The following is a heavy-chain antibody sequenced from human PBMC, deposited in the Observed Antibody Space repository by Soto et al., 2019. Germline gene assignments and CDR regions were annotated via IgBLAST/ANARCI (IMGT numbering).Heavy chain of an antibody. J-gene: IGHJ6*02. V-gene: IGHV1-18*01. CDR1: GYIFTTYG. Sequence: QIQLVQSGGEVERPGASVTVSCEASGYIFTTYGLSWVRQTPAHGLEWMGWISTDSGYTQYSQFLQGRVTMTRDTSTNTGYMELRDLTSDDTGIYYCARDRPPGSLYGMDAWGQRTAVTVSS. CDR3: ARDRPPGSLYGMDA. CDR2: ISTDSGYT.